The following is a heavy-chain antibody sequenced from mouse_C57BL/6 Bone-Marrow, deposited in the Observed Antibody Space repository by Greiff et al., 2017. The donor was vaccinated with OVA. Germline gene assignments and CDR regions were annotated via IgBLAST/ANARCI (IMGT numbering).Heavy chain of an antibody. V-gene: IGHV14-4*01. J-gene: IGHJ2*01. Sequence: EVQVVESGAELVRPGASVKLSCTASGFNIKDDYMHWVKQRPEQGLEWIGWIDPENGDTEYASKFQGKATITADTSSNTAYLQLSSLTSEDTPVYYCTRIYYWGQGTTLTVSS. CDR2: IDPENGDT. CDR1: GFNIKDDY. CDR3: TRIYY.